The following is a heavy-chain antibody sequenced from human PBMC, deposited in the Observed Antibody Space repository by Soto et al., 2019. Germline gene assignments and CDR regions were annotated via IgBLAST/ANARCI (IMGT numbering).Heavy chain of an antibody. CDR1: GGSISSYF. J-gene: IGHJ3*02. D-gene: IGHD3-3*01. CDR3: ARDGDFWSGSYAFDI. V-gene: IGHV4-4*07. Sequence: QVQLQESGPGLAKPSETLSLTCTVSGGSISSYFWSRIRQPAGKGLEWIGRIYTSGSTNYNPSLKGRVTMSVDTSKNQFSLRLSSVTAADTAVYYCARDGDFWSGSYAFDIWGQGTMVTVSS. CDR2: IYTSGST.